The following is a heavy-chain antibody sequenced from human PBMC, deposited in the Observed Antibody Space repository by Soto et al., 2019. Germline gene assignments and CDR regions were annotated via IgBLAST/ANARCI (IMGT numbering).Heavy chain of an antibody. CDR2: ISYDGSDK. J-gene: IGHJ4*02. D-gene: IGHD6-6*01. CDR1: GFSFSSYG. CDR3: AREGYSSSSELDY. V-gene: IGHV3-30*03. Sequence: QVQLVASGGGVVQPGRSLRLSCAASGFSFSSYGMHWVRQAPGKGLEWVAVISYDGSDKYYADSVKGRFTISRDNSKNTLYLQMNSLRAEDTDVYYCAREGYSSSSELDYWGQGTLVTVSS.